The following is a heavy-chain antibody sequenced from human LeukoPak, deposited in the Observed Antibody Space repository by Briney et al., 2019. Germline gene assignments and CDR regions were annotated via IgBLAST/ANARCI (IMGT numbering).Heavy chain of an antibody. J-gene: IGHJ5*02. CDR1: GGTFSSYA. Sequence: SVKVSCKASGGTFSSYAISWVRQAPGQGLEWMGGIIPIFGTANYAQKFQGRVTITTDESTSTAYMEMSSLRSEDTAVYYCARDVRILLYGSGSYYSPPWFDRWGQGTLVTVSS. V-gene: IGHV1-69*05. D-gene: IGHD3-10*01. CDR3: ARDVRILLYGSGSYYSPPWFDR. CDR2: IIPIFGTA.